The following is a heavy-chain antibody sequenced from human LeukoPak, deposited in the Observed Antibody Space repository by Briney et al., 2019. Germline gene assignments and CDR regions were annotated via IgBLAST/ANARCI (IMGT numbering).Heavy chain of an antibody. CDR2: IYYSGST. CDR1: GGSISSSSYY. CDR3: ARVTAYSIALNY. V-gene: IGHV4-39*01. Sequence: KPSETLSLTCTVSGGSISSSSYYWGWIRQPPGKGLEWIGSIYYSGSTYYNPSLKSRVTISVDTSKNQFSLKLSSVTTADTAVYYCARVTAYSIALNYWGQGTLVTVSS. D-gene: IGHD4-11*01. J-gene: IGHJ4*02.